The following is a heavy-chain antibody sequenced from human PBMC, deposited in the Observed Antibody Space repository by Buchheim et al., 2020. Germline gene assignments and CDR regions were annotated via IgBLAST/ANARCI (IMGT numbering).Heavy chain of an antibody. Sequence: EVQLVESGGGLVQPGGSLRLSCAASGFTFSSYSMNWVRQAPGKGLEWVSYISSSSSTIYYADSVKGRFTISRDNAKNSLYLQMNNLRAEDTAVYYCARGPGYDFWSGAYYYMDVWGKGTT. V-gene: IGHV3-48*01. D-gene: IGHD3-3*01. CDR3: ARGPGYDFWSGAYYYMDV. CDR1: GFTFSSYS. CDR2: ISSSSSTI. J-gene: IGHJ6*03.